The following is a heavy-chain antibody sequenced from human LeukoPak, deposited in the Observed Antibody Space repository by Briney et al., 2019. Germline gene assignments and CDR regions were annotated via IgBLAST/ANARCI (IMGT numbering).Heavy chain of an antibody. CDR1: GGSISSSSYY. CDR3: AITSITMVRGVTNWFDP. Sequence: SETLSLTCTVSGGSISSSSYYWSWIRQPPGKGLEWIGEINHSGSTNYNPSLKSRVTISVDTSKNQFSLKLSSVTAADTAVYYCAITSITMVRGVTNWFDPWGQGTLVTVSS. V-gene: IGHV4-39*07. D-gene: IGHD3-10*01. CDR2: INHSGST. J-gene: IGHJ5*02.